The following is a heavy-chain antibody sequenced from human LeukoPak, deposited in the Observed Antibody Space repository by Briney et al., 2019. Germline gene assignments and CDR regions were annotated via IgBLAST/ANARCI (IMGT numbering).Heavy chain of an antibody. CDR2: ISSRAGTI. Sequence: GGSLRLSCSASGFTFSSYGMNWVRQAPGKGLEWVSSISSRAGTIYYADSVKGRFTISRDNAKNSLYLQMNSLRAEDTAVYYCAELGITMIGGVWGKGTTVTVSS. CDR1: GFTFSSYG. D-gene: IGHD3-10*02. CDR3: AELGITMIGGV. V-gene: IGHV3-48*03. J-gene: IGHJ6*04.